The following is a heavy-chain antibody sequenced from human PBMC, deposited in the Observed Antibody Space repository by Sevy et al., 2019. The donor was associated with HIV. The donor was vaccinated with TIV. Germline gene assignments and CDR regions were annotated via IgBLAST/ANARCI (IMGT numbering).Heavy chain of an antibody. CDR3: AGEYAWGRCYS. V-gene: IGHV4-59*08. CDR1: GGSITSLY. D-gene: IGHD2-8*01. CDR2: IFYNGDI. Sequence: SETLSLTCTVSGGSITSLYWNWIRQPPGKGLEWISNIFYNGDINYNPSLKSRVTLSLDTSKNQFSLRLSSVTAADTALYYCAGEYAWGRCYSWGQGTLVTVSS. J-gene: IGHJ4*02.